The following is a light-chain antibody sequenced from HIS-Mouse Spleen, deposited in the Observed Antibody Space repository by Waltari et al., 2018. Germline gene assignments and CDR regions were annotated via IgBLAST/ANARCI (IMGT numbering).Light chain of an antibody. J-gene: IGLJ2*01. CDR2: EVS. Sequence: QSALTQPPSASGSPGQSVPISCPGTSSAVGGYNYVSWYQQHPGKAPKLMIYEVSKRPSGVPDRFSGSKSGNTASLTVSGLQAEDEADYYCSSYAGSNNVVFGGGTKLTVL. CDR1: SSAVGGYNY. V-gene: IGLV2-8*01. CDR3: SSYAGSNNVV.